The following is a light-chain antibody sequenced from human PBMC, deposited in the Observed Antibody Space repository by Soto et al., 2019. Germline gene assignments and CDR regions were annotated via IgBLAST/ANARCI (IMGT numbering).Light chain of an antibody. J-gene: IGKJ1*01. CDR2: LGS. CDR3: MQTLQTSWT. CDR1: QSLLYSNGYNY. V-gene: IGKV2-28*01. Sequence: DIVMTQSPLSLPVTPGEPASISCRSSQSLLYSNGYNYLDWYLQKPGQSPQLLIYLGSSRASGVPDRFSGSGSGTEFTLKISRVEAEDAGVYYCMQTLQTSWTFGQGTNVEIK.